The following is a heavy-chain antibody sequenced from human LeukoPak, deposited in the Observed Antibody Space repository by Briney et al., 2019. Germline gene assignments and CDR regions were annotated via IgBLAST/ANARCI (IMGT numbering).Heavy chain of an antibody. V-gene: IGHV1-8*02. D-gene: IGHD3-16*01. CDR2: MNPNSGNT. Sequence: ASVKVSCKASGYTFTTYDINWVRQATGQGLEWMGWMNPNSGNTGYAQKFQGRVTMTRNTSIGTAYMELSSLRSEDTAVYYCARGRGRLRLGEHGQNWFDPWGQGTLVTVSS. J-gene: IGHJ5*02. CDR3: ARGRGRLRLGEHGQNWFDP. CDR1: GYTFTTYD.